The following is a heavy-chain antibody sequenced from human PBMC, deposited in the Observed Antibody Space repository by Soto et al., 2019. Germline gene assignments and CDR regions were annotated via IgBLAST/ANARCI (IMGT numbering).Heavy chain of an antibody. CDR2: IGGSGDYT. CDR3: AKPQWELLD. J-gene: IGHJ4*02. Sequence: GSLRLSCAASGFTFSTYTMSWVRQAPGKGLEWVSAIGGSGDYTYYAGSVKGRFTISRDNSKNTLYLQMNSLRAEDTAFYYCAKPQWELLDWGQGTLVTVSS. V-gene: IGHV3-23*01. D-gene: IGHD1-26*01. CDR1: GFTFSTYT.